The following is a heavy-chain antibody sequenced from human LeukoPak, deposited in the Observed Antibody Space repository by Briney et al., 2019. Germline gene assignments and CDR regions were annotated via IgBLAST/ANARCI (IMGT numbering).Heavy chain of an antibody. CDR1: GGSISSISYY. CDR2: IYYSWST. CDR3: ARVRRDQYYFDY. Sequence: SETLSLTCTGSGGSISSISYYWGWIRQPPGKGLEGIGSIYYSWSTYYNPSLKSRVNISVDTSKNQFSLKLSSVTAADTAVYYCARVRRDQYYFDYWGQGTLVTVSS. D-gene: IGHD5-24*01. V-gene: IGHV4-39*01. J-gene: IGHJ4*02.